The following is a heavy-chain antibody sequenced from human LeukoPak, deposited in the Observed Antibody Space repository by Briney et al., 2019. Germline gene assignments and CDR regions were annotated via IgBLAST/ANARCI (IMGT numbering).Heavy chain of an antibody. D-gene: IGHD2-2*01. Sequence: ASVKVSCKASGYTFTSYGISWVRQAPGQGLEWMGWISVYNGNTNYAQKLQGRVTMTTDISTSTAYMELRSLRSDDTAVYYCARGLVVVPAAMVFWFDPWGQGTLVTVSS. J-gene: IGHJ5*02. CDR2: ISVYNGNT. V-gene: IGHV1-18*01. CDR3: ARGLVVVPAAMVFWFDP. CDR1: GYTFTSYG.